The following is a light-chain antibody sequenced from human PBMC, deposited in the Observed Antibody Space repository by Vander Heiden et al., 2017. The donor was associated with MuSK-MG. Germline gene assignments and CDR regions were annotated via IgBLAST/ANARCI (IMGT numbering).Light chain of an antibody. V-gene: IGLV1-40*01. Sequence: QSALTQPPSVSGAPGPRVASSCTGSSSNIGAGYDVNCYQQLPGTAPKLLIYGNRNRPSGVPDRFSGSKSGTSASLAITGLQAEDEADYYCQSYDSSLSAPYVFGTGTKVTVL. CDR3: QSYDSSLSAPYV. CDR2: GNR. CDR1: SSNIGAGYD. J-gene: IGLJ1*01.